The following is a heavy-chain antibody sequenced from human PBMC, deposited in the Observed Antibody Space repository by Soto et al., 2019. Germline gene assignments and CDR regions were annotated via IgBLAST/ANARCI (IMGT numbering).Heavy chain of an antibody. J-gene: IGHJ5*02. CDR3: ARGSIVLFGGVVGIDP. V-gene: IGHV4-61*08. CDR2: VYYNGNT. D-gene: IGHD3-16*02. CDR1: GGSISSGGYS. Sequence: SETLSLTCAVSGGSISSGGYSWSWIRQPPGKGLEWIGYVYYNGNTRYNPSLQSRVTISLDTSKNQFSLTLTSVTAADTAVYFCARGSIVLFGGVVGIDPWGQGILVTVSS.